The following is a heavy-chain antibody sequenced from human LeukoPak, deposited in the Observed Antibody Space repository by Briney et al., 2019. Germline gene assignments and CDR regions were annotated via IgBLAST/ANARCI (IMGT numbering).Heavy chain of an antibody. CDR1: GFTFSNAW. D-gene: IGHD1-26*01. CDR3: TTVVGAHQGAFDI. J-gene: IGHJ3*02. CDR2: IKSKTDGGTT. V-gene: IGHV3-15*01. Sequence: GGSLRLSCAASGFTFSNAWMSWVRQAPGKGLEWVGRIKSKTDGGTTDYAAPVKGRFTISRDDSKNTLYLRMNSLKTEDTAVYSCTTVVGAHQGAFDIWGQGTMVTVSS.